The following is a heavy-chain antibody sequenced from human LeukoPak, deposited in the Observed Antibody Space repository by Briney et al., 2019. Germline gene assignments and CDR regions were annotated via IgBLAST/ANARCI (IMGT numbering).Heavy chain of an antibody. CDR2: IYSGGST. J-gene: IGHJ4*02. Sequence: GGSLRLSCVASGFTFHIYAMNWVRQAPGKGLEWVSVIYSGGSTYYADSVKGRFTISRDNSKNTLYLQMNSLRAEDTAVYYCARGWGGWYLDYWGQGTLVTVSS. CDR3: ARGWGGWYLDY. V-gene: IGHV3-53*01. D-gene: IGHD6-19*01. CDR1: GFTFHIYA.